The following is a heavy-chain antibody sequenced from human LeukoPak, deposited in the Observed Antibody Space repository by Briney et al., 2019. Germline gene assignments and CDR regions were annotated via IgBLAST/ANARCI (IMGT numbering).Heavy chain of an antibody. D-gene: IGHD6-19*01. Sequence: PGGSLRLSCSASGFTFSSYWMSWVRQAPGKGLEWVANIKQDGSEKYYVDSVKGRFTISRDNAKNSLYLQMNSLRDDDTAVYYCARDDTSGGYYEFGYWGQGALLIVSS. CDR1: GFTFSSYW. CDR2: IKQDGSEK. J-gene: IGHJ4*02. CDR3: ARDDTSGGYYEFGY. V-gene: IGHV3-7*03.